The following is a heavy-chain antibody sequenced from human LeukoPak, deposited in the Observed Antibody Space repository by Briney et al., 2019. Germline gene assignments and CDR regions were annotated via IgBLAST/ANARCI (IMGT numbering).Heavy chain of an antibody. CDR1: GGTFSNYG. Sequence: ASVKVSCKASGGTFSNYGISWVRQAPGQGLEWMGGIIPSFGTANYAQKFQGRVTITADESTSTAYMELSSLRSEDTAVYYCARLSTGGYYYGSGFDHWGQGTLVTVSS. CDR3: ARLSTGGYYYGSGFDH. V-gene: IGHV1-69*13. J-gene: IGHJ4*02. CDR2: IIPSFGTA. D-gene: IGHD3-10*01.